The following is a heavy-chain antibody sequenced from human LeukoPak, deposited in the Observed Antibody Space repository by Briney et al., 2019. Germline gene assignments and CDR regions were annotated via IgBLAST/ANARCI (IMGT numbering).Heavy chain of an antibody. CDR3: ARGLNSEYDYVWGSYRYPYYFDY. V-gene: IGHV1-18*01. J-gene: IGHJ4*02. Sequence: ASVKVSCKASGYTFTSYGISWVRQAPGQGLEWMGWISAYNGNTNYAQKLQGRVTMTTDTSTSTAYMELRSLRSDDTAVYYRARGLNSEYDYVWGSYRYPYYFDYWGQGTLVTVSS. D-gene: IGHD3-16*02. CDR2: ISAYNGNT. CDR1: GYTFTSYG.